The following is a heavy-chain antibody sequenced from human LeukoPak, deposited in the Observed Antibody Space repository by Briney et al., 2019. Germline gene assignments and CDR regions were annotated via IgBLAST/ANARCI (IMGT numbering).Heavy chain of an antibody. CDR2: ISGSGGST. Sequence: GGSLRLSCAASGITFSSYVMSWVRQAPGKGVEWVSRISGSGGSTNYADSVKGRFTISRDNTKNTLYLQMNSLRAEDTAVYYCAKGHFDWFQFDYWGQGTLVTVSS. J-gene: IGHJ4*02. D-gene: IGHD3-9*01. CDR3: AKGHFDWFQFDY. CDR1: GITFSSYV. V-gene: IGHV3-23*01.